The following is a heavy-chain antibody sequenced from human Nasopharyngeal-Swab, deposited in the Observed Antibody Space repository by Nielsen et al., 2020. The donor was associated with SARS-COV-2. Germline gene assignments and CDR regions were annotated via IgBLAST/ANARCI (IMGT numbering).Heavy chain of an antibody. J-gene: IGHJ6*02. CDR2: IYHSGST. D-gene: IGHD2-2*01. V-gene: IGHV4-4*02. CDR3: ASVLGYCSSTSCYYYYGMDV. Sequence: WIRQPPGKGLEWIGEIYHSGSTNYNPSLKSRVTISVDKSKNQFSLKLSSVTAADTAVYYCASVLGYCSSTSCYYYYGMDVCGQGTTVTVSS.